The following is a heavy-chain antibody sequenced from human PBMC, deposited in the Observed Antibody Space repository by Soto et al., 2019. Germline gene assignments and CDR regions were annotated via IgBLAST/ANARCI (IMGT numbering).Heavy chain of an antibody. J-gene: IGHJ4*02. V-gene: IGHV4-30-2*01. CDR1: GGSISSGGYS. Sequence: QLQLQESGSGLVKPSQTLSLTCAVSGGSISSGGYSWSWIRQPPGKGLEWIGYIYHSGSTYYNPSLKSPVTISVDRSKDTFSVKRSSVTAADTAVSYCARTPFCGGDCYFFDYWGQGTLVTVSS. CDR3: ARTPFCGGDCYFFDY. CDR2: IYHSGST. D-gene: IGHD2-21*01.